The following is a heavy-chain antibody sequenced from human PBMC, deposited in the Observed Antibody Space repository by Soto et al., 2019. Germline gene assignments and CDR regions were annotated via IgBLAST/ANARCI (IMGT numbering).Heavy chain of an antibody. Sequence: EVQLVESGGGLVQPGRSLRLSCAASGFTFDDYAMHWVRQAPGKGLEWVAGISWDSGSIGYADSVKGRFTISRDNAKKALYLQMNSLRAEDTALYYCAKDEWLVPRYFDYWGQGTLVTVSS. CDR3: AKDEWLVPRYFDY. D-gene: IGHD6-19*01. V-gene: IGHV3-9*01. J-gene: IGHJ4*02. CDR2: ISWDSGSI. CDR1: GFTFDDYA.